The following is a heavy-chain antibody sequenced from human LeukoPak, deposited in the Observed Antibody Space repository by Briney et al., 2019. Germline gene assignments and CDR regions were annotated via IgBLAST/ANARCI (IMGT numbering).Heavy chain of an antibody. CDR1: GGTFSSYA. Sequence: GASVKVSCKASGGTFSSYAISWVRQAPGQGLEWMGGIIPIFGTANYAQKFQGRVTITADKSTSTAYMELSSLRSEDTAYYFCARVQYYNILTGSFQYWGQGTLVTVSS. CDR2: IIPIFGTA. J-gene: IGHJ4*02. V-gene: IGHV1-69*06. CDR3: ARVQYYNILTGSFQY. D-gene: IGHD3-9*01.